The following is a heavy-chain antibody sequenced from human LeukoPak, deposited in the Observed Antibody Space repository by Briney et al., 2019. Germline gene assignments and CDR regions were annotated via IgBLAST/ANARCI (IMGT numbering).Heavy chain of an antibody. CDR3: ARGPQTSTNSYGYPVDY. CDR2: IYSGGST. CDR1: GFTVSSNY. J-gene: IGHJ4*02. V-gene: IGHV3-53*05. Sequence: GGSLRLPCAASGFTVSSNYMSWVRQAPGKGLEWVSVIYSGGSTYYADSVKGRFTISRDNSKNTLYLQMGSLRAEDMAVYYCARGPQTSTNSYGYPVDYWGQGTLVTVSS. D-gene: IGHD5-18*01.